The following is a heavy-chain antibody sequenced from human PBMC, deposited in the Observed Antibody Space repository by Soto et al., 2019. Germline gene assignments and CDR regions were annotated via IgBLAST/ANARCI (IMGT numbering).Heavy chain of an antibody. CDR2: IRGSGGSI. CDR1: GFTFGIYA. CDR3: ARVAPEYSSTPRRFDF. Sequence: SLRLSCAASGFTFGIYAMSWVRQAPGKGLEWVSSIRGSGGSIYYAHSVKGRFTISRDKTKNTLDLQMNSLRAEDTAVYHCARVAPEYSSTPRRFDFWGQGTLVTVSS. J-gene: IGHJ4*02. V-gene: IGHV3-23*01. D-gene: IGHD6-13*01.